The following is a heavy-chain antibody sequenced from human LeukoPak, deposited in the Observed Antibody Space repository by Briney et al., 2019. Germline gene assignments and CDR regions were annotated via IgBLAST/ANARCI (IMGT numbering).Heavy chain of an antibody. CDR1: GFTFSSDS. Sequence: NPGGALLLSCAASGFTFSSDSMNWVRQAPEKGVEWVSSISCSSSYIYYADSVEGRFPISRDNAKNSLYLQMNSLRDEDTAVYYCARDYGDYPGYIGYYYYYYYMDVWGKGTTVTVSS. D-gene: IGHD4-17*01. CDR3: ARDYGDYPGYIGYYYYYYYMDV. CDR2: ISCSSSYI. V-gene: IGHV3-21*01. J-gene: IGHJ6*03.